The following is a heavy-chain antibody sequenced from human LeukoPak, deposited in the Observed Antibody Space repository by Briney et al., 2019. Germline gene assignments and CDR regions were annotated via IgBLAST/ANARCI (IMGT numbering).Heavy chain of an antibody. Sequence: GASVKVSCKASGYTFTSYAMHWVRQAPGQRLEWMGWINAGNGNTKYSQKFQGRVTITRDTSASTAYMELSSLRSEDTAVYYCARVMFWTGTNWFDPWGQGTLDTVSS. CDR1: GYTFTSYA. D-gene: IGHD3-10*02. CDR3: ARVMFWTGTNWFDP. V-gene: IGHV1-3*01. CDR2: INAGNGNT. J-gene: IGHJ5*02.